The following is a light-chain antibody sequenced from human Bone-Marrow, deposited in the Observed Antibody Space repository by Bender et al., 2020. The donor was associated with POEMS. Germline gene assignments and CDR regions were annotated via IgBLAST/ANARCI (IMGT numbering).Light chain of an antibody. CDR1: SSDVGSYNL. V-gene: IGLV2-23*02. CDR3: SSYAGSSRV. CDR2: EVN. Sequence: QSALTQPASVSGSPGQSITISCSGTSSDVGSYNLVSWYQHHPGKAPKVVIYEVNKWPSGVSNRFSGSKSGNTASLTISGLQAEDEADYYCSSYAGSSRVFGGGTKLTVL. J-gene: IGLJ3*02.